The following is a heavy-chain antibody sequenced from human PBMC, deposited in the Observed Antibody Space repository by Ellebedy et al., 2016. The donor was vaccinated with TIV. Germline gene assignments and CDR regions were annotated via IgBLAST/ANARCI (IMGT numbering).Heavy chain of an antibody. D-gene: IGHD1-26*01. Sequence: GGSLRLXXAASGFSFRDYGMHWVRQAPGKGLEWVAIIWYDGSNKDYVDHVKGRFTISRDNSKNTLYLQMNSLRGEDTAVYYCARAVDSGRDMDVWGQGTTVTVSS. CDR1: GFSFRDYG. V-gene: IGHV3-33*01. CDR3: ARAVDSGRDMDV. CDR2: IWYDGSNK. J-gene: IGHJ6*02.